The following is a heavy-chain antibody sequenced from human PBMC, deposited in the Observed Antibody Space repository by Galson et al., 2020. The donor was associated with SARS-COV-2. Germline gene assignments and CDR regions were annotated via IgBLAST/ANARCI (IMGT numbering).Heavy chain of an antibody. J-gene: IGHJ4*02. CDR2: ISGLSH. D-gene: IGHD5-12*01. CDR3: VRQGVFDSSGYNPFDF. Sequence: GSLRLSCAASGFTSSRYAMGWVRQAPGKGLEWVSAISGLSHYYAEPVRGRFSISRDSSKNTVDLQMDILTAEDTAIYYCVRQGVFDSSGYNPFDFWGQGTLVTVSS. CDR1: GFTSSRYA. V-gene: IGHV3-23*01.